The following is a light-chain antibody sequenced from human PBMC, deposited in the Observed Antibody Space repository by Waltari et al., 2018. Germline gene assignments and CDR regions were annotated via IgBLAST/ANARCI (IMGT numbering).Light chain of an antibody. CDR2: DAS. V-gene: IGKV3-11*01. CDR1: QSVSSN. Sequence: EIVLTQSPATLSLSPGERATLSCRASQSVSSNLGWYQQKPGLAPRLLIFDASNIATGIPARFSGSGSGTDFTLTISSLEPEDFAVYYCQQRGSWPRTFGQGTKLEIK. CDR3: QQRGSWPRT. J-gene: IGKJ2*01.